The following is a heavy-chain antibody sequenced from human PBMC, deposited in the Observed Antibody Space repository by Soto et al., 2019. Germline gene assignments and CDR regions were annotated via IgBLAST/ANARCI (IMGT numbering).Heavy chain of an antibody. CDR1: GFSFSSYW. D-gene: IGHD2-15*01. Sequence: EVQLVESGGDLVQPGGSLRLSCADSGFSFSSYWMHWVRQGPGKRLVWVSRINTDGSSTNYADSVKGRFTISRDNAKNTLYLEMNSLGAEDRAVYYCARSPGGYDIDWGQGTVVTVSS. CDR2: INTDGSST. J-gene: IGHJ3*01. CDR3: ARSPGGYDID. V-gene: IGHV3-74*01.